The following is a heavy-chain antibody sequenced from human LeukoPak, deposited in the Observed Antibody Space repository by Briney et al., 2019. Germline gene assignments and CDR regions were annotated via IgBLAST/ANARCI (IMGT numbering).Heavy chain of an antibody. CDR2: ISGSGGTT. D-gene: IGHD5-24*01. CDR1: GFTFSSYA. V-gene: IGHV3-23*01. CDR3: AKSDGYNDGQGY. J-gene: IGHJ4*02. Sequence: GGSLRLSCAASGFTFSSYAMSWVRQAPGKGLEWVSAISGSGGTTYYADSVKGRFTISRDNSKNTLYVQVNSLRAEDTAVYYCAKSDGYNDGQGYWGQGTLVTVSS.